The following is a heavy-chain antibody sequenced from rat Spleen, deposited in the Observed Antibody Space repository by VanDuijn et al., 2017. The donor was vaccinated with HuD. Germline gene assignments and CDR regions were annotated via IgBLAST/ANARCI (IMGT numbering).Heavy chain of an antibody. CDR3: TRDGDYSGGDY. Sequence: QVQLQESGPGLVQPSQTLSLTCTVSGFSLTDYHVHWVRQPPGKGLEWMGVMWSDADTSYNTVLKSRLSIRRDTSKSPVFLKMNSLQTEDTAIYYWTRDGDYSGGDYWGQVVMVTVSS. CDR1: GFSLTDYH. J-gene: IGHJ2*01. V-gene: IGHV2-32*01. D-gene: IGHD1-1*01. CDR2: MWSDADT.